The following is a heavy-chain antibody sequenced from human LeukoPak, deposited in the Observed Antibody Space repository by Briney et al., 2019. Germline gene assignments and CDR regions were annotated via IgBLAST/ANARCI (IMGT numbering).Heavy chain of an antibody. V-gene: IGHV3-9*03. CDR3: AKGKPNDYDFWSGYYRPGYGAFDI. CDR1: GFTFDEYA. CDR2: ISWNSYDI. D-gene: IGHD3-3*01. J-gene: IGHJ3*02. Sequence: GGSLRLSCAASGFTFDEYAMHWVRQPPGKGLEWVSGISWNSYDIGYADSVKGRFTISRDNAKNSLYLQMNSLRAEDMALYYCAKGKPNDYDFWSGYYRPGYGAFDIWGQGTMVTVSS.